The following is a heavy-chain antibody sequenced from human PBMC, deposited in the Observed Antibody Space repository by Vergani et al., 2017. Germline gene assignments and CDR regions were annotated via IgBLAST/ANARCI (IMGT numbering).Heavy chain of an antibody. Sequence: QVTLRESGPALVKPTQTLTLTCTFSGFSLSTSGMCVSWIRQPPGKALEWLALIDWDDDKYYSTSLKTRPTISKDTSKNQVVLTMTNMDPVDTATYYCARTTRDFWSGYPIDYWGQGTLVTVSS. V-gene: IGHV2-70*01. D-gene: IGHD3-3*01. CDR2: IDWDDDK. CDR3: ARTTRDFWSGYPIDY. J-gene: IGHJ4*02. CDR1: GFSLSTSGMC.